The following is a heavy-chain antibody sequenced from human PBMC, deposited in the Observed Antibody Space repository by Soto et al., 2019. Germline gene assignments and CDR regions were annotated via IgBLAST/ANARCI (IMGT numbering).Heavy chain of an antibody. CDR3: ARDLYSSGWLTGFDP. V-gene: IGHV3-33*01. D-gene: IGHD6-19*01. J-gene: IGHJ5*02. CDR2: IWYDGSNK. CDR1: GFTFSSYG. Sequence: PGGSLRLSCAASGFTFSSYGMHWVRQAPGKGLEWVAVIWYDGSNKYYADSVKGRFTISRDNSKNTVYLQMNSLRAEDTAVYYCARDLYSSGWLTGFDPWGQGTLVTVSS.